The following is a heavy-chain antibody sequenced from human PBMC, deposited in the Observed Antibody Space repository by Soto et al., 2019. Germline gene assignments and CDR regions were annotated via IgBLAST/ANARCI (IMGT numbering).Heavy chain of an antibody. V-gene: IGHV5-10-1*01. CDR1: GYRFTSYW. D-gene: IGHD1-26*01. CDR3: ARVGATTLHYFDS. CDR2: IEPRDSYT. J-gene: IGHJ4*02. Sequence: LKISCQVSGYRFTSYWLTWVRQVPGKGLECLGRIEPRDSYTNYSPSFQGHVTISVDKSINTAYLQWNSLKASDTAIYYCARVGATTLHYFDSWGRGTLVTVSS.